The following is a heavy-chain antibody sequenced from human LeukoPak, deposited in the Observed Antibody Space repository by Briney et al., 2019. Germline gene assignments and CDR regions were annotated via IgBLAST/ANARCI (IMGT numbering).Heavy chain of an antibody. CDR1: GFTFGTYW. Sequence: GGSLRLSCVGSGFTFGTYWMTWVRQAPGKGLEWVANINEDGSEEHYVGSVEGRFTISRDNAKNSVYLQMSSLRAEDMAVYYCARDLPDYWGQGTLVTVSS. CDR2: INEDGSEE. CDR3: ARDLPDY. J-gene: IGHJ4*02. V-gene: IGHV3-7*03.